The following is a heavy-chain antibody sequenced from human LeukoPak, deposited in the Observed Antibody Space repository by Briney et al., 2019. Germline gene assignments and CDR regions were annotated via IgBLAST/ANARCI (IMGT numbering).Heavy chain of an antibody. D-gene: IGHD3-10*01. Sequence: GGSLRLSCAASGFTFSSYAMSWVRQAPGKGLEWVSAISGSGGTTYYADSVKGRFTMSRGNPKNTLCLQMNSLRADDTAVYYCAKYSVSYPNRGAFDIWGQGTMVTVSS. CDR1: GFTFSSYA. CDR2: ISGSGGTT. CDR3: AKYSVSYPNRGAFDI. J-gene: IGHJ3*02. V-gene: IGHV3-23*01.